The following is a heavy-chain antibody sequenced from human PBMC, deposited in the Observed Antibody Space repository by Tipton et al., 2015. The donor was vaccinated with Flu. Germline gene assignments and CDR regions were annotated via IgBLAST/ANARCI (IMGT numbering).Heavy chain of an antibody. CDR3: ARDTYYYGSGTDNAIDY. Sequence: QLVQSGGGLVQPGGSLSLSCAASGFTFSGYSMNWVRQAPGKGLEWVSSISSSSSYIYYADSVKGRFTISRDNAKNSLYLQMNSLRAEDTAVYYCARDTYYYGSGTDNAIDYWGQGTLVTVSS. D-gene: IGHD3-10*01. J-gene: IGHJ4*02. CDR1: GFTFSGYS. CDR2: ISSSSSYI. V-gene: IGHV3-21*01.